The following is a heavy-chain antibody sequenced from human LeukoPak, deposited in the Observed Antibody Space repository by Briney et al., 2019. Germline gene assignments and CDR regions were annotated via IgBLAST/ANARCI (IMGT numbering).Heavy chain of an antibody. V-gene: IGHV1-2*02. Sequence: ASVKVSCKASGYTFTGYYMHCVRQAPGQGLEWMGWINPNSGGTNYAQKFQGRVTMTRDTSISTAYMELSRLRSDNTAVYYCARDPYIGGWTEYYYYGMDVWRQGTTVTVSS. CDR2: INPNSGGT. CDR3: ARDPYIGGWTEYYYYGMDV. D-gene: IGHD6-19*01. CDR1: GYTFTGYY. J-gene: IGHJ6*02.